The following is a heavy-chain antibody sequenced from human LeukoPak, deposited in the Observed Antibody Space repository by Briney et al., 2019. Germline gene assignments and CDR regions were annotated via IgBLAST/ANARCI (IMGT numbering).Heavy chain of an antibody. V-gene: IGHV4-59*01. CDR2: IYYSGST. D-gene: IGHD5-24*01. Sequence: TSETLSLTCTVSGGSISSYYWSWIRQPPGKGLEWIGYIYYSGSTNYNPSLKSRVTISVDTSKNQFSLKLSSVTAADTAVYYCARSDGYNTILFDYWGQGTLVTVSS. CDR1: GGSISSYY. J-gene: IGHJ4*02. CDR3: ARSDGYNTILFDY.